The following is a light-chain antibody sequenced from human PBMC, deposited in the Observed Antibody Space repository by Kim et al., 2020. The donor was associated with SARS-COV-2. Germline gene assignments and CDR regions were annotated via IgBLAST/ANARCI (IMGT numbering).Light chain of an antibody. CDR1: NIGSKS. CDR2: YVR. Sequence: APGKTDMITCGGNNIGSKSVHWYQQKPGQDPVMVIHYVRDRPSGIPERFSGSNSGNTATLTISRVEAGDEADYYCQVWDSSSDHRVFGGGTKLTVL. V-gene: IGLV3-21*04. J-gene: IGLJ3*02. CDR3: QVWDSSSDHRV.